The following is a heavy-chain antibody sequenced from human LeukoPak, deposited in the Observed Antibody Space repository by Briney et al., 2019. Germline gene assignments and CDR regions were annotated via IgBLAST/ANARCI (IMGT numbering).Heavy chain of an antibody. Sequence: GGSLILSCTASGFTFRYSGMNWVRQAPGKGLEWISYISSSGTTISYADSVKGRFTITRDNAENSLYLQMNSLRAEDTATYYCAKDGGTHFDYWGQGTLVAVSS. D-gene: IGHD1-26*01. CDR2: ISSSGTTI. CDR3: AKDGGTHFDY. V-gene: IGHV3-48*01. CDR1: GFTFRYSG. J-gene: IGHJ4*02.